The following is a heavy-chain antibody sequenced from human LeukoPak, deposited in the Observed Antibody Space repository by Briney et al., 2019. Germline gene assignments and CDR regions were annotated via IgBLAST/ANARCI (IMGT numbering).Heavy chain of an antibody. Sequence: GGSLRLSCAASGFTFSSYGMPWVRQAPGKGLEWVAVISYDGSNKYYADSVKGRFTISRDNSKNTLYLQMNSLRAEDTAVYYCAKEIYYYDSSGYYLPGGMDVWGQGTTVTVSS. V-gene: IGHV3-30*18. CDR3: AKEIYYYDSSGYYLPGGMDV. CDR2: ISYDGSNK. CDR1: GFTFSSYG. J-gene: IGHJ6*02. D-gene: IGHD3-22*01.